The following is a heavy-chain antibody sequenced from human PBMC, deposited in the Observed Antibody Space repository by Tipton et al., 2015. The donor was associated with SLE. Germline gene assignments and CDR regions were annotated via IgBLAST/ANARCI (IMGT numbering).Heavy chain of an antibody. CDR3: ARDRVLFDF. J-gene: IGHJ4*02. Sequence: LSLTCTVSGGSISSRSYYWAWIRQPPGKGLEWIGSIYYSGNTYYNPSLRSRVTISIDTSKNQFSLKLTSVTAADSAVYYCARDRVLFDFWGQGTLVTVSS. D-gene: IGHD4/OR15-4a*01. CDR1: GGSISSRSYY. V-gene: IGHV4-39*07. CDR2: IYYSGNT.